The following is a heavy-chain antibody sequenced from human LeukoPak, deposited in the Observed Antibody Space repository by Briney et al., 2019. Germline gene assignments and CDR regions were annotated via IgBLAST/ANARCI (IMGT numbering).Heavy chain of an antibody. CDR3: AKDAYSSGWYNWFDP. Sequence: GGSLRLSCAASGFTFSPYGMHWVRQAPGKGLEWVAVISSGGENAFYADSVQGRFTVSRDNSRNTVYLQLDRLRVEDTAVYYCAKDAYSSGWYNWFDPWGQGTLVTVSS. CDR1: GFTFSPYG. D-gene: IGHD6-19*01. J-gene: IGHJ5*02. V-gene: IGHV3-30*18. CDR2: ISSGGENA.